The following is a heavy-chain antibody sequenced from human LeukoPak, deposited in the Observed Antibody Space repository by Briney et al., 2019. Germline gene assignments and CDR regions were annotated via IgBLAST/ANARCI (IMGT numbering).Heavy chain of an antibody. Sequence: ASVKVSCKASGYTFTGYYIHWVRQAPGQGLEWMGWINPNSGGTSYAQKFQGRVTMTRDTSISTAYMELSSLRSDDTAVYYCARAPSTIFGVDNWFDPWGQGTLVTVSS. CDR1: GYTFTGYY. V-gene: IGHV1-2*02. D-gene: IGHD3-3*01. J-gene: IGHJ5*02. CDR2: INPNSGGT. CDR3: ARAPSTIFGVDNWFDP.